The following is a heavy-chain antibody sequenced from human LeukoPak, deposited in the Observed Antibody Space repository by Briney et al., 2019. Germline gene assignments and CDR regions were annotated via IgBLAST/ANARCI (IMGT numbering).Heavy chain of an antibody. V-gene: IGHV3-23*01. CDR1: GFTFSSYA. CDR2: ISGSGGST. D-gene: IGHD6-13*01. J-gene: IGHJ4*02. CDR3: AKDGSRSSSWYNLDY. Sequence: GGSLRLSCAASGFTFSSYAMSWVRQAPGKGLEWVSAISGSGGSTYYADSVKGRFTISRDNSKSTLYLQMNSLRAEDTAVYYCAKDGSRSSSWYNLDYWGQGTLVTVSS.